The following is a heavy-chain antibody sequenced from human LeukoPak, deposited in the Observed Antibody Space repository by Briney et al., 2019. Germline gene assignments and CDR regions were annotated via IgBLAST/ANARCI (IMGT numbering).Heavy chain of an antibody. V-gene: IGHV3-48*01. CDR2: ISSSSSTT. Sequence: PGGSLRLSCADSGFTFGRYWMHWVRQAPGKGLEWVSYISSSSSTTYYADSVKGRFTISRDKAKNSVYLQMNSLRAEDTAVYYCARVPKGAAPLYYYYYMDVWGKGTTVTVSS. J-gene: IGHJ6*03. CDR1: GFTFGRYW. CDR3: ARVPKGAAPLYYYYYMDV. D-gene: IGHD2-15*01.